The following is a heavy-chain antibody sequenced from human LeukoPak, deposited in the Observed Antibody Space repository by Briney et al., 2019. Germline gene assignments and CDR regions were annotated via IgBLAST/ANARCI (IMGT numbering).Heavy chain of an antibody. CDR1: GYTFTSYY. V-gene: IGHV1-46*01. J-gene: IGHJ5*02. CDR3: AREVPEKHFDWPSNWFDP. CDR2: INPSGGST. Sequence: ASVKVSCKASGYTFTSYYMHWVRQAPGQGLEWMGIINPSGGSTSYAQKFQGRVTMTRDTSTSTVYVELSSLRSEDTTVYYCAREVPEKHFDWPSNWFDPWGQGTLVTVSS. D-gene: IGHD3-9*01.